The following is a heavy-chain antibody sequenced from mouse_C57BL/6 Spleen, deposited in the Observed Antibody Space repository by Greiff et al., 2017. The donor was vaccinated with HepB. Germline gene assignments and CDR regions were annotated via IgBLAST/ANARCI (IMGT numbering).Heavy chain of an antibody. CDR3: ARDLATGYYAMDY. J-gene: IGHJ4*01. CDR1: GYSITSGYY. Sequence: EVQLQESGPGLVKPSQSLSLTCSVTGYSITSGYYWNWIRQFPGNKLEWMGYISYDGSNNYNPSLNNRISITRDTSKNQFFLKLNSVTTADTATYYCARDLATGYYAMDYWGQGTSVTVSS. CDR2: ISYDGSN. V-gene: IGHV3-6*01. D-gene: IGHD4-1*01.